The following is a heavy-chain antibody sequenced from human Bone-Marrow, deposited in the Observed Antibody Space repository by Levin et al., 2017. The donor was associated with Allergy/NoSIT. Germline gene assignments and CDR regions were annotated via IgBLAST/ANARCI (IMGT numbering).Heavy chain of an antibody. V-gene: IGHV3-30*14. Sequence: PGGSLRLSCAASGFTFSRYPMHWVRQAPGKGLEWVTVVSYDGNNKYYAESAEGRFTISRDNSKSTVFLQMNSLRVEDSAVYFCARDCQPYSWPAVCFDLWGLGTLVTVSS. CDR3: ARDCQPYSWPAVCFDL. D-gene: IGHD5-12*01. CDR2: VSYDGNNK. CDR1: GFTFSRYP. J-gene: IGHJ5*02.